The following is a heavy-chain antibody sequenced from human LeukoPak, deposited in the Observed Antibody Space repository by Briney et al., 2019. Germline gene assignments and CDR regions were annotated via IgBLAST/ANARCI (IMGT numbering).Heavy chain of an antibody. D-gene: IGHD5-18*01. CDR2: INPNSGDT. V-gene: IGHV1-2*02. CDR3: ARDRSPAPGRSYGRGHFDY. J-gene: IGHJ4*02. CDR1: GYTFTGYY. Sequence: ASVKVSCKASGYTFTGYYMHWVRQAPGQGLEWMGWINPNSGDTNYAQKFQGRVTMTRDTSINTAYMELSRLRSDDTAVYYCARDRSPAPGRSYGRGHFDYWGQGTPVTVSS.